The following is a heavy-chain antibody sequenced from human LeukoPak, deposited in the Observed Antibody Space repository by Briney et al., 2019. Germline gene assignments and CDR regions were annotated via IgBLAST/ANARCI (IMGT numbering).Heavy chain of an antibody. CDR2: IHETGDS. Sequence: PGGSLRLSCVGSGLALRNYHVTWVRQAPGKGLEWVADIHETGDSHYADSVKGRFTISRENAKNSVYLQMSSLRADDTAVYYCAATGRWGQGTLVAVSS. CDR1: GLALRNYH. V-gene: IGHV3-69-1*02. CDR3: AATGR. J-gene: IGHJ4*02.